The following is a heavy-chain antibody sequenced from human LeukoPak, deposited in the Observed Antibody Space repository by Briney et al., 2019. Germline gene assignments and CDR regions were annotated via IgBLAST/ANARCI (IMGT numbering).Heavy chain of an antibody. CDR2: ISGGGGST. J-gene: IGHJ4*02. CDR3: AKFYDISTGYSDY. V-gene: IGHV3-23*01. Sequence: GGSLRLSCAASGFTFSSYAMSWVRQSPGKGLEWVSVISGGGGSTYYADSVKGRFTISRDNSKNTLYLQMNSLRADDMAVYYCAKFYDISTGYSDYWGQGTLVTVSS. D-gene: IGHD3-9*01. CDR1: GFTFSSYA.